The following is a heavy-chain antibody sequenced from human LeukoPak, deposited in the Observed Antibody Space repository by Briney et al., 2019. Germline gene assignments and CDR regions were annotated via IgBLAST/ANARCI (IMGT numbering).Heavy chain of an antibody. V-gene: IGHV1-69*13. Sequence: GASVKVSCKASGGTFSSYAISWVRQAPGQGLEWMGGIIPIFGTANYAQKFQGRVTITADESTSTAYMELSSLRSEDTAVYFCARVEVHPRRLFYYMDVWGKGTAVSISS. D-gene: IGHD3-10*01. CDR2: IIPIFGTA. J-gene: IGHJ6*03. CDR1: GGTFSSYA. CDR3: ARVEVHPRRLFYYMDV.